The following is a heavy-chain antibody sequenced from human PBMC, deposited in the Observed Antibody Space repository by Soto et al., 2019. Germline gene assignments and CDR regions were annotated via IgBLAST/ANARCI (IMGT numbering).Heavy chain of an antibody. CDR1: GFTFSAFW. J-gene: IGHJ3*01. Sequence: EVQLVESGGGLVQPGESLRLSCAASGFTFSAFWMTWLRQAPGKGLEWVANIKRDGTVTHYGDSVEGRCTLSRDNAQNSLFLQLNSLRPEDKAMYYCARDIFPPGEFFYDAFDVWGQGTFVTVSS. D-gene: IGHD2-21*01. CDR2: IKRDGTVT. V-gene: IGHV3-7*04. CDR3: ARDIFPPGEFFYDAFDV.